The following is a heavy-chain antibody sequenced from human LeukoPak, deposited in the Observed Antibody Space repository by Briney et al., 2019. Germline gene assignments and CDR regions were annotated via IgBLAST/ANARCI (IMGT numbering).Heavy chain of an antibody. CDR1: GFTFSSYA. CDR3: AKGPSTPAHIVVVTAPDY. D-gene: IGHD2-21*02. Sequence: QTGGSLRLSCAASGFTFSSYAMSWVRQAPGKGLEWVSAISGSGGSTYYADSVKGRFTISRDNSKNTLYLQMNSLRAEDTAVYYCAKGPSTPAHIVVVTAPDYWGQGTLVTVSS. CDR2: ISGSGGST. V-gene: IGHV3-23*01. J-gene: IGHJ4*02.